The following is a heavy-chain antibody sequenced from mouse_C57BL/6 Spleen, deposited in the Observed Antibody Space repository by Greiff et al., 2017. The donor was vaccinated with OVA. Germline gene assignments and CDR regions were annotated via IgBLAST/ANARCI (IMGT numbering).Heavy chain of an antibody. CDR1: GYTFTDYN. Sequence: VQLQQSGPELVKPGASVKMSCKASGYTFTDYNMHWVKQSHGKSLEWIGYINPNNGGTSYNQKFKGKATLTVNKSSSTAYMELRSLTSEDSAVYYCASDDDYDERGNYAMDYWGQGTSVTVSS. D-gene: IGHD2-4*01. V-gene: IGHV1-22*01. J-gene: IGHJ4*01. CDR2: INPNNGGT. CDR3: ASDDDYDERGNYAMDY.